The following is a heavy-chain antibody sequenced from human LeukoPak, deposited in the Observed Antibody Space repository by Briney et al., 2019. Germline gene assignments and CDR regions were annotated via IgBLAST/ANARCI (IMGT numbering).Heavy chain of an antibody. J-gene: IGHJ6*03. D-gene: IGHD1-14*01. CDR3: TTELNYYYYMDV. CDR1: GFTFSSYA. Sequence: GGSLRLSCAASGFTFSSYAMSWVRQAPGKGLEWVSAISGSGGSTYYADSVKGRFTISRDDSKNTLYLQMNSLKTEDTAVYYCTTELNYYYYMDVWGKGTTVTVSS. V-gene: IGHV3-23*01. CDR2: ISGSGGST.